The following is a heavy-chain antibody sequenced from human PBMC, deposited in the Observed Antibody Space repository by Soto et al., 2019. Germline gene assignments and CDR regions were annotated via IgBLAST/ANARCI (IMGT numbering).Heavy chain of an antibody. J-gene: IGHJ4*02. CDR1: GGSISSGGYS. CDR3: ARADLEWLLFDY. V-gene: IGHV4-30-2*01. D-gene: IGHD3-3*01. Sequence: SETLYLTCAVSGGSISSGGYSWSWIRQPPGKGLEWIGYIYHSGSTYYNPSLKSRVTISVDRSKNQFSLKLSSVTAADTAVYYCARADLEWLLFDYWGQGTLVTVSS. CDR2: IYHSGST.